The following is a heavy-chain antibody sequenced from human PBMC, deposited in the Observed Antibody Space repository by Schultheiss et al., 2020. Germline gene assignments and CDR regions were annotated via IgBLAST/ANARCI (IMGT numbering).Heavy chain of an antibody. CDR2: INSDGSST. Sequence: GGSLRLSCAASGFTFSSYEMNWVRQAPGKGLVWVSRINSDGSSTSYADSVKGRFTISRDNSKNTLYLQMNSLRAEDTAVYYCARGTAGSSWSPFGGFWGQGTLVTVSS. CDR1: GFTFSSYE. D-gene: IGHD6-13*01. CDR3: ARGTAGSSWSPFGGF. V-gene: IGHV3-74*01. J-gene: IGHJ4*02.